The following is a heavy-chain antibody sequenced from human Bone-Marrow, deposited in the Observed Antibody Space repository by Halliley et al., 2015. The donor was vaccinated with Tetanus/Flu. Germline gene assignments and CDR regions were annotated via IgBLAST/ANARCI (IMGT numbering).Heavy chain of an antibody. Sequence: WVSGISVSGRTTYYADSVKGRFAISRDNSKNPVYLQLNSVRTDDTAVYYCAKPPSGSRTFHYFDSWGQGTLVTVSS. V-gene: IGHV3-23*01. CDR3: AKPPSGSRTFHYFDS. CDR2: ISVSGRTT. D-gene: IGHD6-25*01. J-gene: IGHJ4*02.